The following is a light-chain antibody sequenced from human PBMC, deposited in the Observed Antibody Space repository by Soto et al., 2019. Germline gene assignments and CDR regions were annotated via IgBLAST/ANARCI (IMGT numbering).Light chain of an antibody. CDR1: SSNIGSAY. CDR3: VSHRGYDFCV. Sequence: QSVLTQPPSASGTPGQTVTISCSGSSSNIGSAYIYWYQHLPGTAPKLLIYRNNQRPSGVPDRFSASKSGTSASLAISGLQAEDEADYYCVSHRGYDFCVFGTGTKVTVL. J-gene: IGLJ1*01. V-gene: IGLV1-47*01. CDR2: RNN.